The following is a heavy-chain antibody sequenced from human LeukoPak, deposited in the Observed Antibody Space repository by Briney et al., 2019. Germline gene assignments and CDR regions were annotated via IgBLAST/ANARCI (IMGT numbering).Heavy chain of an antibody. CDR3: ARAPTLLRYFDWLSDV. J-gene: IGHJ6*04. CDR2: INHSGST. Sequence: WETLSLTCAVYGGSFSGYYWSWIRQPPGKGLEWIGEINHSGSTNYNPSLKSRVTISVDTSKNQFSLKLSSVTAADTAVYYCARAPTLLRYFDWLSDVWGKGTTVTVSS. V-gene: IGHV4-34*01. CDR1: GGSFSGYY. D-gene: IGHD3-9*01.